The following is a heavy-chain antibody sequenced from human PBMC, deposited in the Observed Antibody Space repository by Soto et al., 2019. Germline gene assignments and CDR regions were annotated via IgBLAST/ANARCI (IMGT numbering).Heavy chain of an antibody. CDR1: GGSISSGGYS. Sequence: SEPLSLTCAVSGGSISSGGYSWSWIRQPPGKGLEWIGYISHSGSTFYNTFLKSRVTISVDRSKNQFSLKLTSVTAADTAVYYCARGDSSGYTFYYYGMDVWGQGTTVTVSS. D-gene: IGHD3-22*01. CDR3: ARGDSSGYTFYYYGMDV. V-gene: IGHV4-30-2*01. J-gene: IGHJ6*02. CDR2: ISHSGST.